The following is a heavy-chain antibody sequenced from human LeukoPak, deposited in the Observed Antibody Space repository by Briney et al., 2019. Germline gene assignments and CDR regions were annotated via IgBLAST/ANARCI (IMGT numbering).Heavy chain of an antibody. Sequence: GGSLRLSCAASGFTFSSYAMSWVRQAPGKGLEWVSAISGSGGSTYYADSVKGRFTISRDNSKNTLYLQMNSLRAEDTAVYYYARSIAVAPFDYWGQGTLVTVSS. CDR1: GFTFSSYA. CDR2: ISGSGGST. J-gene: IGHJ4*02. D-gene: IGHD6-19*01. CDR3: ARSIAVAPFDY. V-gene: IGHV3-23*01.